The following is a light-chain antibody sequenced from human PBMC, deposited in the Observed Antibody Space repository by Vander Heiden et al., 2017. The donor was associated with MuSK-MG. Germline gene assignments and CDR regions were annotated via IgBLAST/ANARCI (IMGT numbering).Light chain of an antibody. Sequence: SYVLTQTPSVSVAPGQTARITCGGTSLGRKRVHWYQQKSGQAPRLVLYDDSDRPSGIPERLSGSNSGNTATLTINRVEAADEADYFCQVWDSSNDEYVFGPGTKGTVL. V-gene: IGLV3-21*02. CDR1: SLGRKR. J-gene: IGLJ1*01. CDR2: DDS. CDR3: QVWDSSNDEYV.